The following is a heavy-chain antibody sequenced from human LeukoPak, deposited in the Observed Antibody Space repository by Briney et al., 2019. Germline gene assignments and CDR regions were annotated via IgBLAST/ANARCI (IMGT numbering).Heavy chain of an antibody. J-gene: IGHJ1*01. Sequence: GRSLRLSCAASGFTFSSYAMHWVRQAPGKGLEWVAVISYDGSNKYYADSVKGRFTISRDNSKNTLYLQMNSLRAEDTAVYYCAGSTDGAEYFQHWGQGTLVTVSS. V-gene: IGHV3-30-3*01. CDR1: GFTFSSYA. CDR3: AGSTDGAEYFQH. D-gene: IGHD4-17*01. CDR2: ISYDGSNK.